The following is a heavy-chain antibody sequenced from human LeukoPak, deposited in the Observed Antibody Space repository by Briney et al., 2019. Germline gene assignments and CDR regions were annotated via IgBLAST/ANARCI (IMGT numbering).Heavy chain of an antibody. J-gene: IGHJ3*02. V-gene: IGHV3-33*01. CDR2: IWYDGSNK. Sequence: GRSLRLSCAASGYTFSSYGMHWVRQAPGKGLEWVAVIWYDGSNKYYADSVKGRFTISRDNSKNTLYLQMNSLRAEDTAVYYCARGMTLRAFDIWGQVTMVTVSS. D-gene: IGHD2-15*01. CDR3: ARGMTLRAFDI. CDR1: GYTFSSYG.